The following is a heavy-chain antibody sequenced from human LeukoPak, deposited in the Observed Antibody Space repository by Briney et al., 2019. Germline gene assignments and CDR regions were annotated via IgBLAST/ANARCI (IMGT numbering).Heavy chain of an antibody. V-gene: IGHV1-69*01. D-gene: IGHD3-22*01. J-gene: IGHJ4*02. CDR1: GGTFSSYA. CDR2: IIPIFGTA. CDR3: ARDQFISDYYDSSGYYGG. Sequence: SVKVSCKAPGGTFSSYAISWVRQAPGQGLEWMGGIIPIFGTANYAQKFQGRVTITADESTSTAYMELSSLRSEDTAVYYCARDQFISDYYDSSGYYGGWGQGTLVTVSS.